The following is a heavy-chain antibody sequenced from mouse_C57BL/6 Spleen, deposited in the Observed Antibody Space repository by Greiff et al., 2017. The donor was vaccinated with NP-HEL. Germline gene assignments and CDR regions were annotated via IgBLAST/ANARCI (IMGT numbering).Heavy chain of an antibody. D-gene: IGHD1-1*01. CDR3: AKDYGSVWYFDV. V-gene: IGHV5-17*01. Sequence: EVQGVESGGGLVKPGGSLKLSCAASGFTFSDYGMHWVRQAPEKGLEWVAYIRSGSSTIYYADTVKGRFTISRDNAKNTLFLQMTSLRSEDTAMYYCAKDYGSVWYFDVWGTGSTVTVSS. J-gene: IGHJ1*03. CDR1: GFTFSDYG. CDR2: IRSGSSTI.